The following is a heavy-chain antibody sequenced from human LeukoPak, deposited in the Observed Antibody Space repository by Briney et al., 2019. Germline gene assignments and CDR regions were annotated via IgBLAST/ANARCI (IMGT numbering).Heavy chain of an antibody. V-gene: IGHV4-34*01. Sequence: SETLSLTCAVYGGSFSGYYWSWIRQPPGKGLEWIGEINHGGSTNYNPSLKSRVTISVDTSKNQFSLKLSPVTAADTAVYYCASDTWDLWGRGTLVTVSS. CDR3: ASDTWDL. D-gene: IGHD5-18*01. J-gene: IGHJ2*01. CDR1: GGSFSGYY. CDR2: INHGGST.